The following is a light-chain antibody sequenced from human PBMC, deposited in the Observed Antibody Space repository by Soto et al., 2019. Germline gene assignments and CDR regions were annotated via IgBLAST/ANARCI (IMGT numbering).Light chain of an antibody. CDR2: DAS. J-gene: IGKJ4*01. CDR3: QQYNRSSLT. CDR1: QSISSW. Sequence: DIQMTQSPSTLSASVGDRVTITCRASQSISSWLAWYQQKPGKAPTLLIYDASSLESGVPSRFSGSGSGTEFTISISALEPHDFATYCCQQYNRSSLTFSGGTKVEIK. V-gene: IGKV1-5*01.